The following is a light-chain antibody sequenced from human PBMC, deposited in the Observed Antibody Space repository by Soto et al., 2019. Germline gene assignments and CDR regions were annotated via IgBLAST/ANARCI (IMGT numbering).Light chain of an antibody. J-gene: IGKJ2*01. CDR1: QSVSSN. Sequence: EIVMTQSPATLSVSPGERATLSCRASQSVSSNLAWYQQRPGQAPRLLIYGASTRATGIPARLSGSGSGTEFTLTISSLQSADFAVYYCQQHNNWPFTFGQGTKLELK. CDR3: QQHNNWPFT. CDR2: GAS. V-gene: IGKV3-15*01.